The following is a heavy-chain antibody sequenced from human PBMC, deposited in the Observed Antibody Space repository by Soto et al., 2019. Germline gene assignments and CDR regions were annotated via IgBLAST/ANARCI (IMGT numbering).Heavy chain of an antibody. V-gene: IGHV3-23*01. CDR2: ISGSGGST. CDR1: GFTFSSYA. J-gene: IGHJ4*02. CDR3: AKDGGYCTNCVCPGFDY. D-gene: IGHD2-8*01. Sequence: EVQLLESGGGLVQPGGSLRLSCAASGFTFSSYAMSWVRQAPGKGLEWVSAISGSGGSTYYADSVKGRFTISRDNSKNTLYLQMNSLKAEDTAVYYCAKDGGYCTNCVCPGFDYWGQGTLVTVSS.